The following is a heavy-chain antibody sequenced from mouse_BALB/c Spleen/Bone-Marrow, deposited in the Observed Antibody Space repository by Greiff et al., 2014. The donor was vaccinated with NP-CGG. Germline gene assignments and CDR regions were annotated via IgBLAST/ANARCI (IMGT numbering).Heavy chain of an antibody. CDR1: GFNIKDTY. CDR2: IDPANGNT. J-gene: IGHJ2*01. Sequence: VQLKESGAELVKPGASVKLSCTGSGFNIKDTYMHWGKQRPEQGLEWIGRIDPANGNTKYDPKFQGKATITADTSSNTAYPQLSSLTSEDTAVYYCASYYRYSFDYWGQGTTLTVSS. CDR3: ASYYRYSFDY. D-gene: IGHD2-14*01. V-gene: IGHV14-3*02.